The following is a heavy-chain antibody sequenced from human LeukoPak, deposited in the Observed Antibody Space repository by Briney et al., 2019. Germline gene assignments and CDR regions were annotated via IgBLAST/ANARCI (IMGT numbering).Heavy chain of an antibody. D-gene: IGHD6-19*01. CDR2: ISSSSSYI. Sequence: GGSLRLSCAASGFTITTNYMNWVRQAPGKGLEWVSSISSSSSYIYYADSVKGRFTISRDNAKNSLYLQMNSLRAEDTAVYCCARESGLGRAFDIWGQGTMVTVSS. J-gene: IGHJ3*02. CDR3: ARESGLGRAFDI. CDR1: GFTITTNY. V-gene: IGHV3-21*01.